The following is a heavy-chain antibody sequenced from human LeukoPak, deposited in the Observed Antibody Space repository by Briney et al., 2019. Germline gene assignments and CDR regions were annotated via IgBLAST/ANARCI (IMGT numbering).Heavy chain of an antibody. CDR2: ITHNSANI. D-gene: IGHD2/OR15-2a*01. CDR3: AVNFRH. CDR1: GFIFSVSD. J-gene: IGHJ4*02. Sequence: GGSLRRSCAAPGFIFSVSDMVWARQAPGKGLEWVSTITHNSANIYYADSVKGRFSISRDNARNSLFLQMNSLRAEDTAVYYCAVNFRHWGPGTLVTVSS. V-gene: IGHV3-21*01.